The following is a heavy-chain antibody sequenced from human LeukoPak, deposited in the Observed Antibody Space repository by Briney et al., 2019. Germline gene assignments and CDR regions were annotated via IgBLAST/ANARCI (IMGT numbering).Heavy chain of an antibody. D-gene: IGHD3-10*01. J-gene: IGHJ6*02. Sequence: GESLKISCKGSGYSFTSYWIGGVRQMPGKGLEWRGIIYPGDSDTRYSPSFQGQVTISADKSISTAYLQWSSLKASDTAMYYCARHPSPRGYYYYGMDVWGQGTTVTVSS. CDR3: ARHPSPRGYYYYGMDV. CDR2: IYPGDSDT. V-gene: IGHV5-51*01. CDR1: GYSFTSYW.